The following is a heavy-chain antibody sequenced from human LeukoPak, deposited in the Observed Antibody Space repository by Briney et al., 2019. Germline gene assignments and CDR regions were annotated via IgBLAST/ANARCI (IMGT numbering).Heavy chain of an antibody. CDR3: ARAVGYFDL. Sequence: SQTLSLTCATSGDSISSKNAAWNWIRQSPSRGLEWLGRTYYRSKWYNEYAVSVKSRITINPNTSKNQFSLQLNSVTPEDTAVYYCARAVGYFDLWGRGTLVTVSS. CDR1: GDSISSKNAA. CDR2: TYYRSKWYN. J-gene: IGHJ2*01. V-gene: IGHV6-1*01.